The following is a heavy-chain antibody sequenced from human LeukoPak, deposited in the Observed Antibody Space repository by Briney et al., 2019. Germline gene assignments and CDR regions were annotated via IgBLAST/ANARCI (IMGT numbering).Heavy chain of an antibody. CDR3: ARVKKEGYSGYSFDY. CDR2: INPNSGGT. J-gene: IGHJ4*02. Sequence: GASVKVSCKASGYTFTGYYMHWVRQAPGQGLEWMGWINPNSGGTNYAQKFQGRVTMTRDTSISTAYMELSRLRSDDTAVYYCARVKKEGYSGYSFDYWGQGTLVTVSS. V-gene: IGHV1-2*02. D-gene: IGHD5-12*01. CDR1: GYTFTGYY.